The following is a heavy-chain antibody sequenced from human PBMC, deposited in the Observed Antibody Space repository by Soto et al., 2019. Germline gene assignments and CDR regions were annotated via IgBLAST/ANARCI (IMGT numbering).Heavy chain of an antibody. CDR2: ISSSGSTI. CDR3: ARGSFGSGEYDY. D-gene: IGHD3-10*01. V-gene: IGHV3-48*03. CDR1: GFTFSSYE. J-gene: IGHJ4*02. Sequence: EVQLVESGGGLVQPGGSLRLSCAASGFTFSSYEMNWVRQAPGKGLEWVSYISSSGSTIYYADSVKGRFTISRDNAKNALYLQMSSRRAEDTAVYYGARGSFGSGEYDYWGQGTLVTVSS.